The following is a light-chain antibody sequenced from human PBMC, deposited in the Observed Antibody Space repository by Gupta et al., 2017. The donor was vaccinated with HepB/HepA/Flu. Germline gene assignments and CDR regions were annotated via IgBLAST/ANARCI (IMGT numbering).Light chain of an antibody. CDR1: SGYSHYS. V-gene: IGLV4-60*03. Sequence: HPMAPHSSSAPASPGSSVRLTCTLSSGYSHYSIGWHQQQPGKGPRFLMKVESSGRYNKGSGIPDRFSGSSSGAARYLTISNLQSEDEADYYCETWDSNIRVFGGGTKLTVL. CDR2: VESSGRY. J-gene: IGLJ2*01. CDR3: ETWDSNIRV.